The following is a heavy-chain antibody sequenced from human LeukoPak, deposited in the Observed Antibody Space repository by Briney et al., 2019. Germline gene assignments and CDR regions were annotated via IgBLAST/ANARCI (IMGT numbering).Heavy chain of an antibody. J-gene: IGHJ4*02. CDR3: AKWDSG. V-gene: IGHV3-23*01. CDR1: GFTFSNYA. CDR2: ISGSGGST. Sequence: PGGSLRLSCAASGFTFSNYALSWVRQAPGKGLEWVSGISGSGGSTYYADSVKGRFTISRDNSKNMVCLQMSSLRAEDTAVYYCAKWDSGWGQGTLVTVSS. D-gene: IGHD6-19*01.